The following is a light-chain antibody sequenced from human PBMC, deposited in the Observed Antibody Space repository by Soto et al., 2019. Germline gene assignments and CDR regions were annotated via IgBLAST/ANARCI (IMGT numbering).Light chain of an antibody. CDR3: CSYAGSSTYV. J-gene: IGLJ1*01. V-gene: IGLV2-23*01. CDR2: EGS. CDR1: SSDVGSYNL. Sequence: QSALTQPASVSGSPGQSITISCTGTSSDVGSYNLVSWYQQHPGKATKLMIYEGSKRPSGVSNRFSGSKSGNTASLTISGLQAEDEADYYCCSYAGSSTYVFGTGTRSPS.